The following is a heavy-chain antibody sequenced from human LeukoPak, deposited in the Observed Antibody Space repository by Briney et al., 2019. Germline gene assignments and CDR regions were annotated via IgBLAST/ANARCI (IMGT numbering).Heavy chain of an antibody. V-gene: IGHV3-21*01. J-gene: IGHJ6*03. Sequence: GGSLRLSCAASGFTFSTYIMNWVRQTPGKGLEWVSSIGTSTSYIYYADSVKGRFTISRDNAKNSLYLQMNSLRAEDTAVYYCAELGITMIGGVWGKGTTVTIS. D-gene: IGHD3-10*02. CDR2: IGTSTSYI. CDR1: GFTFSTYI. CDR3: AELGITMIGGV.